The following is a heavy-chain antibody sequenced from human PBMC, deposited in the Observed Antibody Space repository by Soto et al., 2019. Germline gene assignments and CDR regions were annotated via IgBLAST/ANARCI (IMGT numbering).Heavy chain of an antibody. V-gene: IGHV1-18*01. J-gene: IGHJ6*02. CDR2: ISPYTGNT. Sequence: QVQLVQSGDEVKKPGASVKVSCKASGYIFVNYGIAWVRQAPGQGLEWMGWISPYTGNTHSARKVQGRLTMTTDTSTSTAYMDLGSLTSDDTAVYYCVMVDNYVTPTPQDVWGQGTTVTVSS. CDR3: VMVDNYVTPTPQDV. CDR1: GYIFVNYG. D-gene: IGHD3-16*01.